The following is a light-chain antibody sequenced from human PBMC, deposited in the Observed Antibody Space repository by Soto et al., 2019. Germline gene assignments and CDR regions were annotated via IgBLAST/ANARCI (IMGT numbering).Light chain of an antibody. CDR1: SGHSSYI. Sequence: QLVLTQSSSASASLGSSVKLTCTLSSGHSSYIIAWHQQQPGKAPRYLMKIEGSGSYNKGSGVPDRFSGSSSGAARYLTISSLQFEDEADYYCETWDSNTWVFGGGTKVTVL. V-gene: IGLV4-60*02. CDR2: IEGSGSY. J-gene: IGLJ3*02. CDR3: ETWDSNTWV.